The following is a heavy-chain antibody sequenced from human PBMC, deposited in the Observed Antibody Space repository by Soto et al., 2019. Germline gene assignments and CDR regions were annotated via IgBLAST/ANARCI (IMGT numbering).Heavy chain of an antibody. Sequence: SETLSLTCGVYHGSFSDYFWNWIRQPPGKGLEWIGEIKESGFATYNPSLKRRVTMSVDTANNQFSLKVTSVTAADTAVYYCARGKSSGPLYYFDTWGQGTLVTVSS. CDR2: IKESGFA. D-gene: IGHD6-19*01. J-gene: IGHJ4*02. V-gene: IGHV4-34*01. CDR1: HGSFSDYF. CDR3: ARGKSSGPLYYFDT.